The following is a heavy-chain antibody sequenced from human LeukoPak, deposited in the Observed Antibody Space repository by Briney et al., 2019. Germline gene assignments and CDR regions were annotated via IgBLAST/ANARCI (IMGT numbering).Heavy chain of an antibody. V-gene: IGHV3-7*01. CDR3: ARDSSVRYYYDSSGPRGNWFDP. D-gene: IGHD3-22*01. CDR2: IKQDGSEK. J-gene: IGHJ5*02. Sequence: GGSLRLSCAASGFTFSSYWMSWVRQAPGKGLEWVANIKQDGSEKYYVDSVKGRFTISRDNAKNSLYLQMNSLRAEDTAVYYCARDSSVRYYYDSSGPRGNWFDPWGQGTLVTVSS. CDR1: GFTFSSYW.